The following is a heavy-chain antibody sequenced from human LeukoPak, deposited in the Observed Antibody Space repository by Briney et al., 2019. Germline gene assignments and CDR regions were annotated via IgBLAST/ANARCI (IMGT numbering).Heavy chain of an antibody. Sequence: GEALKIPCKGSGYSITSYCISWVRQMPRKSVVGMGRIDPSDSYTNYSPSFQGHVPLSAIKSISTAYLQWSSLKASDTAMYYCVRVIYSSGWHDYWGQGTLVTVSS. V-gene: IGHV5-10-1*01. CDR3: VRVIYSSGWHDY. CDR2: IDPSDSYT. D-gene: IGHD6-19*01. J-gene: IGHJ4*02. CDR1: GYSITSYC.